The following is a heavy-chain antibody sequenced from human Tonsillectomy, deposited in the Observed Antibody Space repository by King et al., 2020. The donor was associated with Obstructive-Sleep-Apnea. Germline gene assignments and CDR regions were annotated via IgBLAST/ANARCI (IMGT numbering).Heavy chain of an antibody. J-gene: IGHJ4*02. CDR1: GGSISSSSYY. V-gene: IGHV4-39*07. D-gene: IGHD3-16*01. CDR3: AREGIRTLGLSGFDY. CDR2: IYYSGST. Sequence: LQLQESGPGLVKPSETLSLTCTVSGGSISSSSYYWGWIRQPPGKGLEWIGSIYYSGSTHYNPSLKSRVTISVDTSKNQFSLKLSSVTAADTAVYYCAREGIRTLGLSGFDYWGQGTLVTVSS.